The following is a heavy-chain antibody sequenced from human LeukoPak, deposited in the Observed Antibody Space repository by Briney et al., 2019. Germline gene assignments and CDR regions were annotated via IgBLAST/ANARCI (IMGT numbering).Heavy chain of an antibody. D-gene: IGHD3-10*01. CDR1: GFTFSSYA. Sequence: GGSLRLSCAASGFTFSSYAMSWVRQAPGKGLEWVSAISGSGGSTYYADSVKGRFTISRDNSKNTLYLQMNSLRAEDTAVYYCAKSREGWRWFGELSPYCYYYYGMDVWGKGTTVTVSS. J-gene: IGHJ6*04. CDR3: AKSREGWRWFGELSPYCYYYYGMDV. CDR2: ISGSGGST. V-gene: IGHV3-23*01.